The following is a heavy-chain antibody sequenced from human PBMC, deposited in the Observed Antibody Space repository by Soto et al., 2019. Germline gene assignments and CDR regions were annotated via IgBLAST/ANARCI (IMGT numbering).Heavy chain of an antibody. D-gene: IGHD3-10*01. CDR1: GFTFSSYT. V-gene: IGHV3-21*01. CDR3: GGGAGALPY. CDR2: ISFSSTNI. J-gene: IGHJ4*02. Sequence: EVQLVESGGGLVRPWESLRLSCAASGFTFSSYTMTWVRHAPGKGLEWVSSISFSSTNIHYADSVRGRFTISRDNAKNSLYRQRNPLGVGDTAIYYWGGGAGALPYWGQGPLFPVP.